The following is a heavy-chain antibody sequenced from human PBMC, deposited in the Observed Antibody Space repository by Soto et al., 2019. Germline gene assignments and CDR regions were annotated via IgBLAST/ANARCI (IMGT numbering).Heavy chain of an antibody. CDR2: INAGNGNT. CDR1: GYTFTSYA. Sequence: ASVKVSCKASGYTFTSYAMHWVRQTPGQRLEWMGWINAGNGNTKYSQKFQGRVTITRDTSASTAYMELSSLRSEDTAVYYCARPYSFNWFDPWGQGTLVTVSS. D-gene: IGHD2-15*01. CDR3: ARPYSFNWFDP. V-gene: IGHV1-3*01. J-gene: IGHJ5*02.